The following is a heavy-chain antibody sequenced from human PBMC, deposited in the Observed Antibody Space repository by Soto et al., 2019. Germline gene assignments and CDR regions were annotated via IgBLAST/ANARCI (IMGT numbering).Heavy chain of an antibody. V-gene: IGHV3-33*01. D-gene: IGHD3-10*01. CDR2: IWYDGSNK. CDR3: ARLHDEYGSGSYYTGYFDY. CDR1: GFTFSSYG. Sequence: GGSLRLSCAASGFTFSSYGMHWVRQAPGKGLEWVAVIWYDGSNKYYADSVKGRFTISRDNSKNTVYLRMNSLRAEDTAVYYCARLHDEYGSGSYYTGYFDYWGQGTLVTVSS. J-gene: IGHJ4*02.